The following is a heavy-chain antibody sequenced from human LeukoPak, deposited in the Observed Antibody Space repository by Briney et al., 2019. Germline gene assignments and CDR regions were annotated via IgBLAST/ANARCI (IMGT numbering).Heavy chain of an antibody. V-gene: IGHV3-20*04. CDR1: GFTFDDYG. CDR3: AKDPTYCSGDSCYLTPIDY. CDR2: INWNGGST. D-gene: IGHD2-15*01. J-gene: IGHJ4*02. Sequence: PGGSLRLSCAASGFTFDDYGMSWVRQAPGKGLEWVSGINWNGGSTGYADSVKGRFTISRDNAKNSLYLQMNSLRAEDTAVYYCAKDPTYCSGDSCYLTPIDYWGQGTLVTVSS.